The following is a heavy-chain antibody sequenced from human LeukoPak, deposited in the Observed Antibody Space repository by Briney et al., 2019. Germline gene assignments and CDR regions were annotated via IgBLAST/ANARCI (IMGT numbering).Heavy chain of an antibody. V-gene: IGHV1-69*13. Sequence: ASVKVSCKASGGTFSSCAISWVRQAPGQGLEWMGGIIPVFGTSNYAQKFQGRVTITADESTRTAYMELSSLRSEDTAVYYCARVTGGRYCSTTSCYMRGWFDPWGQGTLVTVSS. CDR1: GGTFSSCA. CDR3: ARVTGGRYCSTTSCYMRGWFDP. J-gene: IGHJ5*02. CDR2: IIPVFGTS. D-gene: IGHD2-2*02.